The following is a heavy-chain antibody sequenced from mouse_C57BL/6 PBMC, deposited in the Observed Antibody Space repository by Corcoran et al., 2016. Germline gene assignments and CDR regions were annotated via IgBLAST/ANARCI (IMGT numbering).Heavy chain of an antibody. CDR1: GYTFTDYY. J-gene: IGHJ3*01. D-gene: IGHD1-1*01. CDR3: ARQGVYYYGSSPSWFAY. CDR2: IYPGSGNT. V-gene: IGHV1-76*01. Sequence: QVQLQQSGPELVKPGASVKISCKASGYTFTDYYINWVKQRPGQGLEWIARIYPGSGNTYYNEKFKGKATLTAEKSSSTAYMQLSSLTSEDSAVYFCARQGVYYYGSSPSWFAYWGQGTLVTVSA.